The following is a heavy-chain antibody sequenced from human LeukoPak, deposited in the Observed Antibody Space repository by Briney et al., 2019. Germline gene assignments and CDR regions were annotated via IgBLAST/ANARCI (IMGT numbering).Heavy chain of an antibody. CDR3: ARVFDTYYIDV. Sequence: ASVKVSCKVSGSTPTEVAIHWVRQAPGRGLEWMGGFDPEDGETIYVQQFQGRVTVTRDTSISTAYMELSRLRSDDMAVYYCARVFDTYYIDVWGKGTTVTISS. V-gene: IGHV1-24*01. J-gene: IGHJ6*03. CDR2: FDPEDGET. CDR1: GSTPTEVA.